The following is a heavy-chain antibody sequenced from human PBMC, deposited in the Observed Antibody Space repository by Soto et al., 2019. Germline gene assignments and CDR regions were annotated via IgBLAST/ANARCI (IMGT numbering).Heavy chain of an antibody. CDR2: IYSTGSS. CDR3: ARAWDF. Sequence: SETLSLTCTVSGGSISSGNYYWSWIRQSPGKGLEWIGYIYSTGSSYYNPSLRSRVSMSVDTSKNQFSLKVKSVTAADTAVYYCARAWDFWGQGTLVTVSS. D-gene: IGHD1-26*01. J-gene: IGHJ1*01. V-gene: IGHV4-30-4*01. CDR1: GGSISSGNYY.